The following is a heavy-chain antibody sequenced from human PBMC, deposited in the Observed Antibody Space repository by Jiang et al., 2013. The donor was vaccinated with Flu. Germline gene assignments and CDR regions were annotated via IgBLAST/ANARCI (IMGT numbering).Heavy chain of an antibody. CDR2: INHSGGT. CDR1: Y. V-gene: IGHV4-34*01. CDR3: ARAFRGYDKLYYFDY. Sequence: YWGWIRQPPGKGLEWIGEINHSGGTNYNPSLKSRVTISVDTSKNQFSLKLSSVTAADTAVYYCARAFRGYDKLYYFDYWGQGTLVTVSS. D-gene: IGHD5-12*01. J-gene: IGHJ4*02.